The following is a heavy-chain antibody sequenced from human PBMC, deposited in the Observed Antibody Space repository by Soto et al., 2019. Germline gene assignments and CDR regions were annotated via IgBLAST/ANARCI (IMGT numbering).Heavy chain of an antibody. CDR1: GYTFTGYY. CDR2: INPNSGGT. CDR3: ARDGVVPATYYYYGMDV. Sequence: VKVSCKASGYTFTGYYMHWVRQAPGQGLEWMGWINPNSGGTNYAQKFQGWVTMTRDTSISTAYMELSRLRSDDTAVYYCARDGVVPATYYYYGMDVWGQGTTVTVSS. V-gene: IGHV1-2*04. J-gene: IGHJ6*02. D-gene: IGHD2-2*01.